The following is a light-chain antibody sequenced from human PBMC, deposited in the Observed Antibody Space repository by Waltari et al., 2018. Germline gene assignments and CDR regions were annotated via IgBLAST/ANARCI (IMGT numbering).Light chain of an antibody. CDR2: DAS. CDR3: QQLSSYPLT. Sequence: IQFTQYPSYLSASVGDRVTITCRASQGISSYLAWYQKKPVKAPKLLLYDASTLQSGVPSRFSCSGSGTDFTLTISSLQPEDFATYYCQQLSSYPLTFGGGTKVEIK. J-gene: IGKJ4*01. CDR1: QGISSY. V-gene: IGKV1-9*01.